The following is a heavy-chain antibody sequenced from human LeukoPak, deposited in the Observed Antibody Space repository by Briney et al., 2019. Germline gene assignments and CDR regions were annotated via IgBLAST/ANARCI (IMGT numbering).Heavy chain of an antibody. V-gene: IGHV1-69*13. CDR1: GGTFSSYA. CDR2: IIPIFGTA. Sequence: ASVKVSCKASGGTFSSYAISWVRQAPGQGLEWMGGIIPIFGTANYAQKFQGRVTITADESTSTAYMELSSLRSEDTAVYYCAISIGAYYYDSSGYYPGDYWGQGTLVTVSS. D-gene: IGHD3-22*01. J-gene: IGHJ4*02. CDR3: AISIGAYYYDSSGYYPGDY.